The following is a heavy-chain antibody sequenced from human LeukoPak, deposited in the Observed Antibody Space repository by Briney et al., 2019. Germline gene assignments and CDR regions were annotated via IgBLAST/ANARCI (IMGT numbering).Heavy chain of an antibody. V-gene: IGHV3-21*01. CDR1: GFTFSGYS. J-gene: IGHJ4*02. D-gene: IGHD5-24*01. CDR2: ISSSSSSI. Sequence: PGGSLRLSCAASGFTFSGYSMNWVRQVPGKGLEWVSSISSSSSSIYYADSVKGRFTISRDNAKNSLYLQMNSLRAEDTAVYYCATRLDGYKSYWGQGTLVTVSS. CDR3: ATRLDGYKSY.